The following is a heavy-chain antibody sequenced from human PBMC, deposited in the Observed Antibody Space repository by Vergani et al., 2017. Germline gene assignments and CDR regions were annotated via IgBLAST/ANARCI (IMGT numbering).Heavy chain of an antibody. Sequence: QVQLVESGGGVVQPGRSLRLSCAASGFTFSSYGMHWVRQAPGKGLEWVAVIWYDGSNKYYADSVKGRFTISRDNSKNTLYLQMNSLRAEDTAVYYCAKETYDSSGFQHWGQGTLVTVSS. D-gene: IGHD3-22*01. V-gene: IGHV3-33*06. CDR1: GFTFSSYG. CDR2: IWYDGSNK. CDR3: AKETYDSSGFQH. J-gene: IGHJ1*01.